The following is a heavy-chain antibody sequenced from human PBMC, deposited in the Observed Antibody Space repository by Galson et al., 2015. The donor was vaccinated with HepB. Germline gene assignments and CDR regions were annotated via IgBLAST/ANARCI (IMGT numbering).Heavy chain of an antibody. CDR2: IISILGIA. V-gene: IGHV1-69*10. CDR1: GGTFSSYA. D-gene: IGHD6-13*01. J-gene: IGHJ4*02. Sequence: SVKVSCKASGGTFSSYAISWVRQAPGQGLEWMGGIISILGIANYAQKFQGRVTITADKSTSTAYMELSSLRSEDTAVYYCASSDSSSWWGRGPFDYWGQGTLVTVSS. CDR3: ASSDSSSWWGRGPFDY.